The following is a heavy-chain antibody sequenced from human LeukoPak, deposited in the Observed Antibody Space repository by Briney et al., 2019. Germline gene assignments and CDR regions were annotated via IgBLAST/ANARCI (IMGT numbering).Heavy chain of an antibody. CDR3: ARDMTQWELPYYFDY. CDR2: ISSSSSTI. J-gene: IGHJ4*02. Sequence: GRSLRLSCAASGFTFSSYAMHWVRQAPGKGLEWVSYISSSSSTIYYADSVKGRFTISRDNAKNSLYLQMNSLRAEDTAVYYCARDMTQWELPYYFDYWGQGTLVTVSS. D-gene: IGHD1-26*01. V-gene: IGHV3-48*01. CDR1: GFTFSSYA.